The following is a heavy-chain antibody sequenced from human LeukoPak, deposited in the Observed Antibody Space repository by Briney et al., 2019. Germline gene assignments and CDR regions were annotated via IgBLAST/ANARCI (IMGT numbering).Heavy chain of an antibody. CDR2: ISYDGTNK. CDR1: GFTFSSYA. D-gene: IGHD3-10*01. CDR3: AREVSGSPYN. Sequence: PGGCLRLSCAASGFTFSSYAMQWVRQAPGKGLEWVALISYDGTNKYYADSVKGRFTISRDNSKNTLYLQMNSLRAEDTAVYYCAREVSGSPYNWGQGTLVTVSS. J-gene: IGHJ4*02. V-gene: IGHV3-30-3*01.